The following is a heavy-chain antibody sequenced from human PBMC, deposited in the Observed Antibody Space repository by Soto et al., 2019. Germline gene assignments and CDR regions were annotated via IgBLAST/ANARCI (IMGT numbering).Heavy chain of an antibody. CDR2: NESSGGT. CDR3: ARTDRFGSWDAWY. Sequence: QVQLQESGPGLVKPSETLSLTCNVSGDSVSGGYSWSWIRQPPGKGLEWIASNESSGGTRYRPSLASRLTVSCDMSKNQISLNLNSVTAADTAVYYCARTDRFGSWDAWYWGQGTLVTVSA. D-gene: IGHD3-10*01. J-gene: IGHJ4*02. CDR1: GDSVSGGYS. V-gene: IGHV4-61*08.